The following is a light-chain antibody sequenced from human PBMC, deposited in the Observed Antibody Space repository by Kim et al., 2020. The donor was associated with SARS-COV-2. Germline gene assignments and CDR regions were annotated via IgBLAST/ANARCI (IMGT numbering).Light chain of an antibody. Sequence: SYELTQPPSVSVAPGKTARITCGGNNIGSKSVHWYQQKPGQAPVLVIYYNTDRPSGIPERFSGSNSGNTATLTISRVEAGDEADYYCHVWDSSSDRYVFGTGTKVTVL. J-gene: IGLJ1*01. CDR3: HVWDSSSDRYV. V-gene: IGLV3-21*04. CDR1: NIGSKS. CDR2: YNT.